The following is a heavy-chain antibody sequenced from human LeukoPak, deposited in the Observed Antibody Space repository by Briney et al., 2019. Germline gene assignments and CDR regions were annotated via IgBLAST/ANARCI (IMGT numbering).Heavy chain of an antibody. J-gene: IGHJ6*02. CDR2: IYPGDSDT. CDR3: ASRSDYYGSSGYYPYYYYGMDV. V-gene: IGHV5-51*01. D-gene: IGHD3-22*01. Sequence: GESLKISCKGSGYSFTSYWIGWVRQMPGKGLEWMGIIYPGDSDTRYSPSFQGQVTISADKSISTAYLQWSSLKASDTAMYYCASRSDYYGSSGYYPYYYYGMDVWGQGTTVTVSS. CDR1: GYSFTSYW.